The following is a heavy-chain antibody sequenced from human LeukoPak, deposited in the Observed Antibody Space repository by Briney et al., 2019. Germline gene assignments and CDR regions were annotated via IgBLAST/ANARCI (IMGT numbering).Heavy chain of an antibody. CDR2: VYYSGST. CDR3: ARIVGATSSDF. CDR1: GVSISNSNYY. Sequence: SETLSLTCTVSGVSISNSNYYWGWIRQPPGKGLEWIGGVYYSGSTYYSPSLKRRLTISVDTSNNHFSLRLTPVTAADTAVYYCARIVGATSSDFWGQGTLVTVSS. D-gene: IGHD1-26*01. J-gene: IGHJ4*02. V-gene: IGHV4-39*07.